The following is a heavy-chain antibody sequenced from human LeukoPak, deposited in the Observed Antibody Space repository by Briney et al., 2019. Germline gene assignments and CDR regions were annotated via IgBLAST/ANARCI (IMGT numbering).Heavy chain of an antibody. Sequence: SETLSLTCAVYGGSFSGYYWSWIRQPPGKGLEWIGEINHSGSTNYNPSLKSRVTISVDTSKSQFSLKLSSVTAADTAVYYCARGPSPHGYGSGSPGYWGQGTLVTVSS. CDR3: ARGPSPHGYGSGSPGY. CDR1: GGSFSGYY. D-gene: IGHD3-10*01. CDR2: INHSGST. J-gene: IGHJ4*02. V-gene: IGHV4-34*01.